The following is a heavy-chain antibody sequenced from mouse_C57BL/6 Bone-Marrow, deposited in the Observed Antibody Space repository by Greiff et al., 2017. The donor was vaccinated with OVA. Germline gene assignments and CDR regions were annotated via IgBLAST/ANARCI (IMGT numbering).Heavy chain of an antibody. CDR3: ARGLYSNFYY. V-gene: IGHV1-81*01. Sequence: VKLMESGAELARPGASVKLSCKASGYTFTSYGISWVKQRTGQGLEWIGEIYPRSGNTYYNEKFKGKATLTADKSSSTAYMELRSLTSEDSAVYFCARGLYSNFYYWGQGTSVTVSS. CDR1: GYTFTSYG. CDR2: IYPRSGNT. J-gene: IGHJ4*01. D-gene: IGHD2-5*01.